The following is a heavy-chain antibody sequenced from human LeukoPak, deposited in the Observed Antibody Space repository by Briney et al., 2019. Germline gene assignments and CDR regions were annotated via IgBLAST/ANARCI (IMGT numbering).Heavy chain of an antibody. Sequence: SETLSLTCTVSGGSISSSSYYWGWIRQPPGKGLEWIGSIYYSGSTYYNPSLKSRVTISVDTSKNQFSLKLSPVTAADTAVYYCARQGCSGGSCYSPRALNWFDPWGQGTLVTVSS. CDR3: ARQGCSGGSCYSPRALNWFDP. V-gene: IGHV4-39*01. CDR2: IYYSGST. J-gene: IGHJ5*02. CDR1: GGSISSSSYY. D-gene: IGHD2-15*01.